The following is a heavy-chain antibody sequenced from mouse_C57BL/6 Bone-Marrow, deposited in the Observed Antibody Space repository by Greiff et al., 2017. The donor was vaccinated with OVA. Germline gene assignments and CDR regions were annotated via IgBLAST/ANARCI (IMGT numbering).Heavy chain of an antibody. J-gene: IGHJ3*01. D-gene: IGHD2-1*01. V-gene: IGHV1-69*01. Sequence: VQLQQPGAELVMPGASVKLSCKASGYTFTSYWMHWVKQRPGQGLEWIGEIDPSDSYTNYNQKLKGKSTLTVDKSSSTAYMQLTSLTSVVSAVYYCARENYYFWFAYWGQGTLVTVSA. CDR2: IDPSDSYT. CDR3: ARENYYFWFAY. CDR1: GYTFTSYW.